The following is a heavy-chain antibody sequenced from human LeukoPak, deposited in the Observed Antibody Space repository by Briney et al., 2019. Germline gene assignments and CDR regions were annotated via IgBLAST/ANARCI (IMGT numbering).Heavy chain of an antibody. J-gene: IGHJ4*02. Sequence: GGSLRLSCAASGFTFSSYAMSWVRQAPGKGLEWVSAISGSGGSTYYADSVKGRFTISRDNSKNTLYLQMSSLRAEDTAVYYCAKDPDYYDSSGYYYDDYWGQGTLVTVSS. CDR2: ISGSGGST. CDR1: GFTFSSYA. CDR3: AKDPDYYDSSGYYYDDY. V-gene: IGHV3-23*01. D-gene: IGHD3-22*01.